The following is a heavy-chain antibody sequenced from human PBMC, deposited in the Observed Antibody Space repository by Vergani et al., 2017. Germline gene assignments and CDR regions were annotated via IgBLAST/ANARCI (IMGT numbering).Heavy chain of an antibody. CDR2: ISYDGTQK. CDR3: ATKSCGTPGCQIGYFRE. Sequence: QVHLVESGGGVVQPGRSLRLSCVVSGFTSSYYGMHCVRQAPGKGLEWVAVISYDGTQKYYADSVKGRFTISRDNSKSTLYLQMNSLRTEDTAMYYCATKSCGTPGCQIGYFREWGQGTLVTVSS. J-gene: IGHJ1*01. CDR1: GFTSSYYG. V-gene: IGHV3-30*03. D-gene: IGHD1-1*01.